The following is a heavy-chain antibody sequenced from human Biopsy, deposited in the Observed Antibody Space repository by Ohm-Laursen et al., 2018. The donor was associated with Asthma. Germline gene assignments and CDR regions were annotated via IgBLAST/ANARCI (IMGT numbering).Heavy chain of an antibody. J-gene: IGHJ4*02. Sequence: LRLSCAASGFTFSSYSMHWVRQAPGRGPEYVSFIATDGSNKFYADSVKGRFTVSRDNSKHTLYLHMTGLRADDTGVYYCVKDHSAGYYYFDDWDQGAQVTVSS. CDR3: VKDHSAGYYYFDD. V-gene: IGHV3-64D*08. D-gene: IGHD2-21*01. CDR2: IATDGSNK. CDR1: GFTFSSYS.